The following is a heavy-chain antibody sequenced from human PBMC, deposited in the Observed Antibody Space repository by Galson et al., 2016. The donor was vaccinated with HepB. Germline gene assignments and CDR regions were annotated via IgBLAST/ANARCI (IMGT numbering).Heavy chain of an antibody. D-gene: IGHD6-6*01. CDR1: GYIFASYG. V-gene: IGHV1-18*04. CDR3: ARDVAARPTYYYYMDV. J-gene: IGHJ6*03. CDR2: ISTLNGKT. Sequence: SVKVSCKASGYIFASYGISWVRQAPGQGLEWMGWISTLNGKTNYPQKLQGRVTMTTDTSTTTAYMELRSLRSDDTAVCYCARDVAARPTYYYYMDVWGEGTTVTVSS.